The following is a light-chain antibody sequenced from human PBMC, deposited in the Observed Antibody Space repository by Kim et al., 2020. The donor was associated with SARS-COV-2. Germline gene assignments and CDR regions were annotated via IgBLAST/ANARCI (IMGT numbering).Light chain of an antibody. CDR3: GSYTTSSTYV. V-gene: IGLV2-14*03. CDR2: DVN. Sequence: GRSIPFSCTGTSSDIGVYNYVSWYQHHPGKAPKVIINDVNKRPSGVSDRFSGSKSGTSASLTISGLQAEEEADYYCGSYTTSSTYVFGTGTKVTVL. CDR1: SSDIGVYNY. J-gene: IGLJ1*01.